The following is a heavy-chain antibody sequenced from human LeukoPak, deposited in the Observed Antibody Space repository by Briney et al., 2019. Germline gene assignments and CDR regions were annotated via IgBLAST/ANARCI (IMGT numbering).Heavy chain of an antibody. CDR3: ARTYSSSWYGYYYYYMDV. V-gene: IGHV4-59*01. D-gene: IGHD6-13*01. CDR1: GGSISSYY. J-gene: IGHJ6*03. Sequence: KASETLSLTCTVSGGSISSYYWSWIRQPPGKGLEWIGYIYYSGSTNYNPSLKSRATISVDTSKNQFSLKLSSVTAADTAVYYCARTYSSSWYGYYYYYMDVWGKGTTVTISS. CDR2: IYYSGST.